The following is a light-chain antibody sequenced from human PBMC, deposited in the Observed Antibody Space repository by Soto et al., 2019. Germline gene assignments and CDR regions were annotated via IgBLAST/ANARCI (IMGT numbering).Light chain of an antibody. CDR3: QQFNSYPIT. V-gene: IGKV1-13*02. CDR2: DAS. Sequence: IHITHSPSSLSSSALYIFTITCLASQGISNYLAWYQQKPGKVPKLLLYDASTLESGVPSRFSGSGSGTEFTLTIGGLQPDDFATYYCQQFNSYPITFGQGTRLEIK. J-gene: IGKJ5*01. CDR1: QGISNY.